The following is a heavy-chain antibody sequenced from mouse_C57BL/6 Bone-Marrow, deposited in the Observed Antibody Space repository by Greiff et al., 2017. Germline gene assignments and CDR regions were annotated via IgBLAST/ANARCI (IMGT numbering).Heavy chain of an antibody. CDR1: GYTFTSYG. V-gene: IGHV1-81*01. Sequence: QVQLQQSGAELARPGASVKLSCKASGYTFTSYGISWVKQRTGQGLEWIGEIYPRSGNTYYNEKFKGKATLTADKSSSTAYMELRSLTSEDSAVYFCARRGSYYYGSTAWFAYWGQGTLVTVSA. CDR2: IYPRSGNT. CDR3: ARRGSYYYGSTAWFAY. J-gene: IGHJ3*01. D-gene: IGHD1-1*01.